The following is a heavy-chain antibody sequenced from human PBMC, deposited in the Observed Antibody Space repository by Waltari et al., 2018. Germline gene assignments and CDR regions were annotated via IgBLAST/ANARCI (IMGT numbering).Heavy chain of an antibody. Sequence: EVQLMESGGGVVQPGGSVSHSCEGPGSTFSRTWMSWVREGPGKGLEWVASIKEDGSEKYHGDSVRGRFFISRDNTKKTLYLDMNSLRVEDTAVYFCARVHCGGDCYPSYYDGLDVWGRGTAVTVSS. D-gene: IGHD2-21*02. CDR2: IKEDGSEK. V-gene: IGHV3-7*04. CDR1: GSTFSRTW. CDR3: ARVHCGGDCYPSYYDGLDV. J-gene: IGHJ6*02.